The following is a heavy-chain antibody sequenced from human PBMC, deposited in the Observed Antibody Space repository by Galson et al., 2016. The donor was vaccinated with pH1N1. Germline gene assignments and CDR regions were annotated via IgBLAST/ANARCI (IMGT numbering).Heavy chain of an antibody. J-gene: IGHJ3*02. D-gene: IGHD6-19*01. V-gene: IGHV4-34*01. Sequence: SLTCAVYSGSLSGHYWGWIRQPPGKGLEWIGEVNHGGDTNSSPSLKSRVTISVDTSKNQFSLNLKSVTAADTAVYYCARHSTSGFPGIQVAARRRPFDIWGQGTMVTVSS. CDR2: VNHGGDT. CDR1: SGSLSGHY. CDR3: ARHSTSGFPGIQVAARRRPFDI.